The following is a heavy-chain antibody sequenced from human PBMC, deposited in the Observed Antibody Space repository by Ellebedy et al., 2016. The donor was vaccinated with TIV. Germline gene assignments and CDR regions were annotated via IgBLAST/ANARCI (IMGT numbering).Heavy chain of an antibody. CDR2: INHSGST. J-gene: IGHJ4*02. CDR3: ARVSGYSYGSDYFDY. CDR1: GGSFSGYY. Sequence: SETLSLTXAVYGGSFSGYYWTWIRQSAGKGLEWIGEINHSGSTNYNPSLKSRVTISVDTSKNQFSLKLSSVTAADTAVYYCARVSGYSYGSDYFDYWGQGTLVTVSS. V-gene: IGHV4-34*01. D-gene: IGHD5-18*01.